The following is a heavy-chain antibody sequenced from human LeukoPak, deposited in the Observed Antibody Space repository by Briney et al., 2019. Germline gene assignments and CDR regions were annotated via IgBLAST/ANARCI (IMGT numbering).Heavy chain of an antibody. Sequence: GESLKISCKGSGYSFTDYWVAWVRQMPGKGLEWMGVIYPGDSDTRYSPSFQGQVTISADKSISTAYLQWRSLKASDTAMYYCARPRNGGDYAYGMGVWGQGTTVTVSS. CDR3: ARPRNGGDYAYGMGV. J-gene: IGHJ6*02. CDR2: IYPGDSDT. V-gene: IGHV5-51*01. CDR1: GYSFTDYW. D-gene: IGHD4-17*01.